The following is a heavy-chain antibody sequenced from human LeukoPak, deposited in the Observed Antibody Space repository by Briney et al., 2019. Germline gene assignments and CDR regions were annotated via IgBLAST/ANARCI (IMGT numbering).Heavy chain of an antibody. Sequence: SETLSLTCIVSGGSIRSSSFYWGWIRQPPGKGLEWIGYIYYSGSTNYNPSLKSRVTISVDTSKNQFSLKLSSVTAADTAVYYCAREGVGYPYDYYYYMDVWGKGTTVTVSS. J-gene: IGHJ6*03. CDR2: IYYSGST. V-gene: IGHV4-61*01. D-gene: IGHD5-18*01. CDR1: GGSIRSSSFY. CDR3: AREGVGYPYDYYYYMDV.